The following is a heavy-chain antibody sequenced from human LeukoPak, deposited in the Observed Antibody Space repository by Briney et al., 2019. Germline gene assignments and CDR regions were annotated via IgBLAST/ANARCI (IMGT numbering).Heavy chain of an antibody. J-gene: IGHJ1*01. V-gene: IGHV4-59*01. CDR2: IYYSGST. CDR3: AGLLKCSGGSCYSVEYFQY. CDR1: GGSISSYY. D-gene: IGHD2-15*01. Sequence: SETLSLTCTVSGGSISSYYWSWIRLPPGKGLEWIGYIYYSGSTNYNPSLKSRVTISVDTSKNQFSLKLSSVTAADTTVYYCAGLLKCSGGSCYSVEYFQYWGQGTLVTVSS.